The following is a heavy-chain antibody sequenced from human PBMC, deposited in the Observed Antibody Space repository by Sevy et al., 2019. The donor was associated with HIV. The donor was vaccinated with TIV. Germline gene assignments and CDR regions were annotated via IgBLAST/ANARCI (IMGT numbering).Heavy chain of an antibody. Sequence: SETLSLTCTVSGGSISSSSYYWGWIRQPPGKGLEWIGGIYYSGRTYYNPSLKSRVTISVDTSKNQFSLKLSSVTAADTAVYYCARQPTIYDFWSGYFDYWGQGTLVTVSS. J-gene: IGHJ4*02. V-gene: IGHV4-39*01. CDR1: GGSISSSSYY. D-gene: IGHD3-3*01. CDR2: IYYSGRT. CDR3: ARQPTIYDFWSGYFDY.